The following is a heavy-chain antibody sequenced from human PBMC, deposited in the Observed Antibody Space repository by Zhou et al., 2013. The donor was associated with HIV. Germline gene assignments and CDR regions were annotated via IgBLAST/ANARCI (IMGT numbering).Heavy chain of an antibody. CDR2: ISSYTDTT. D-gene: IGHD6-19*01. Sequence: QIQLVQSAGEVKKPGASVKVSCTASGYTFSSYGVCWVRQAPGHGLEWMGWISSYTDTTKFAQNLQGRVSMTTDTSTATAYMELRSLKSDDTAMYYCARCSQWPAPRAPFDVWGQGTLVTVSS. J-gene: IGHJ3*01. V-gene: IGHV1-18*01. CDR3: ARCSQWPAPRAPFDV. CDR1: GYTFSSYG.